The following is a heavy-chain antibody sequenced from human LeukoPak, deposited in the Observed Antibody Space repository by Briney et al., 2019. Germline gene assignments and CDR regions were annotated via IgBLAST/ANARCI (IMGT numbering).Heavy chain of an antibody. CDR3: ARGGGDLWFGELLGRIDY. CDR2: INTNTGNP. V-gene: IGHV7-4-1*02. Sequence: ASVKVSCKASGYSFNSQGMNWVRQAPGQGLEWMGWINTNTGNPTYAQGFTGRFVFSLDTSVSTAYLQISSLKAEDTAVYYCARGGGDLWFGELLGRIDYWGQGTLVTVSS. J-gene: IGHJ4*02. D-gene: IGHD3-10*01. CDR1: GYSFNSQG.